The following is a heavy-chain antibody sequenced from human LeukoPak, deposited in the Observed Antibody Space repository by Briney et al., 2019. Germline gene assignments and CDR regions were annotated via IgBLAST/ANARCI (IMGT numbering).Heavy chain of an antibody. CDR2: IDSNSNFM. V-gene: IGHV3-21*01. J-gene: IGHJ4*02. D-gene: IGHD6-13*01. CDR3: AKDSHSWSRDY. Sequence: GGSLRLSCAPSGFPFGSYSMPWPGPPPGKGLEWVSLIDSNSNFMNYADSVKGRFTISRDNAKKSLYLEMNSLRAEDTAVYYCAKDSHSWSRDYWGQGTLVTVSP. CDR1: GFPFGSYS.